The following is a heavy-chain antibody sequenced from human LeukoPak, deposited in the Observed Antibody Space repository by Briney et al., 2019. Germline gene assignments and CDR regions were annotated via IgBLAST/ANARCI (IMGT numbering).Heavy chain of an antibody. Sequence: SETLSLTCTVSGGFISSYYWSWIRQPAGKGLEWIGRIYTSGSTNYNPSLKSRVTMSVDTSKNQFSLKLSSVTAADTAVYYCARVQSDEDSSGYYYYYYMDVWGKGTTVTISS. CDR1: GGFISSYY. CDR2: IYTSGST. CDR3: ARVQSDEDSSGYYYYYYMDV. D-gene: IGHD3-22*01. J-gene: IGHJ6*03. V-gene: IGHV4-4*07.